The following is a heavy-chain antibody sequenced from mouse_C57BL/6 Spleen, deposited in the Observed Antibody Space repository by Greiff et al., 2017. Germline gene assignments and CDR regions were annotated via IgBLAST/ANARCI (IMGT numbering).Heavy chain of an antibody. D-gene: IGHD1-1*01. CDR1: GYTFTSYW. V-gene: IGHV1-7*01. J-gene: IGHJ4*01. CDR2: INPSSGYT. CDR3: ARRYYGSDYAMDY. Sequence: VQLQQSGAELAKPGASVKLSCKASGYTFTSYWMHWVKQRPGQGLEWIGYINPSSGYTKYNQKFKDKATLTADKSSSTAYMQLSSLTYEDSAVYYCARRYYGSDYAMDYWGQGTSVTVSS.